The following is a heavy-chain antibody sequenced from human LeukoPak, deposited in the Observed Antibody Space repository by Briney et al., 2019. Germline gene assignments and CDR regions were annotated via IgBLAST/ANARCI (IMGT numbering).Heavy chain of an antibody. CDR3: ARSVVVVDPWDV. V-gene: IGHV1-69*13. CDR1: GGTFSSYA. CDR2: IIPIFGTA. D-gene: IGHD2-2*01. Sequence: SVKVSCKASGGTFSSYAISWVRQAPGQGLEWMGGIIPIFGTANYAQKFQGRVTITADESTSTAYMELSSLRSEDTAVYYCARSVVVVDPWDVWGQGTTVTVSS. J-gene: IGHJ6*02.